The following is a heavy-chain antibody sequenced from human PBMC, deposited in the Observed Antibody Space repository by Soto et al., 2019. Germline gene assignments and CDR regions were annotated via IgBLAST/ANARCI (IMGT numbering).Heavy chain of an antibody. Sequence: QVQLVQSGAEVKKPGASVKVSCKASGYTFTSYAISWVRQAPGQGLERMGWISAYNGNTNYAQKLQGRVTMTTDTSTSRAYMELRSLRSDDTAVYYCARSSGSSWMFYWFDPWGQGTLVTVSS. CDR2: ISAYNGNT. CDR1: GYTFTSYA. D-gene: IGHD6-13*01. J-gene: IGHJ5*02. V-gene: IGHV1-18*01. CDR3: ARSSGSSWMFYWFDP.